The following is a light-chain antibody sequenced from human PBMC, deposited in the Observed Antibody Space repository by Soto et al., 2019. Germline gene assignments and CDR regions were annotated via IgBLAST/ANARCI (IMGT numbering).Light chain of an antibody. V-gene: IGLV2-8*01. J-gene: IGLJ3*02. CDR2: EVS. CDR3: SSYAGINFWV. Sequence: QSALTQPPSASGSPGQSVTISCTGTSNDVGGYNYVSWYQQHPGKAPKLMFYEVSKRPSGVPDRFSGSKSGNTASLTVSGLQAEDEADYYCSSYAGINFWVFGGGTKLTVL. CDR1: SNDVGGYNY.